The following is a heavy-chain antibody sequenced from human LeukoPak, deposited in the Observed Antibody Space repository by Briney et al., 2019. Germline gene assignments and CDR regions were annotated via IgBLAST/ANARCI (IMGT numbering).Heavy chain of an antibody. V-gene: IGHV3-7*01. CDR3: ARDRIVVVPAAMGIYYYGMDV. CDR1: GFTFSSYS. CDR2: IKQDGSEK. Sequence: GGSLRLSCAASGFTFSSYSMNWVRQAPGKGLEWVANIKQDGSEKYYVDSVKGRFTISRDNAKNSLYLQMNSLRAEDTAVYYCARDRIVVVPAAMGIYYYGMDVWGQGTTVTVSS. J-gene: IGHJ6*02. D-gene: IGHD2-2*01.